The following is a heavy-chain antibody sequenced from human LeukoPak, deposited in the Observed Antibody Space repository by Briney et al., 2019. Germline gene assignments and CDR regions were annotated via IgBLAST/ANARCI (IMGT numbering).Heavy chain of an antibody. V-gene: IGHV1-2*02. Sequence: ASVKVSCKASGYTFTGYYMHWVRQAPGQGLEWMGWINPNSGGTNYAQKFQGRVTMTRDTSISIAYMELSRLRSDDTAVYYCARDPDDYGDSSLLWGQGTLVTVSS. CDR3: ARDPDDYGDSSLL. D-gene: IGHD4-17*01. CDR1: GYTFTGYY. J-gene: IGHJ4*02. CDR2: INPNSGGT.